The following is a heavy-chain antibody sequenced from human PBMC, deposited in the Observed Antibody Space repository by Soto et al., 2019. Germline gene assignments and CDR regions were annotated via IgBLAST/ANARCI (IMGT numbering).Heavy chain of an antibody. CDR3: ARAAAGSSP. CDR1: GGSVSHND. J-gene: IGHJ5*02. V-gene: IGHV4-39*01. D-gene: IGHD6-13*01. CDR2: IYRSGRI. Sequence: QLQLQESGPGLVRPSETLSLTCTISGGSVSHNDWGWVRQPPGKGLEWIGNIYRSGRIYYNPSLKSRLTISVDTPRNQISLKLSSVTAADTAVYYCARAAAGSSPWGQGTLVTVSS.